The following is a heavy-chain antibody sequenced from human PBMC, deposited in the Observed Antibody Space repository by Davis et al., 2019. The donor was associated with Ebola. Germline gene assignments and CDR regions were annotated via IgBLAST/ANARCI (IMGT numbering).Heavy chain of an antibody. Sequence: GESLKISCAASGFSFSSNGMHWVRQAPGKGLEWVTFIRYDGSDKYYADSVKGRFTISRDNSKNTLYLQMNSLRAEDTAVYYCAKDLWRYFGWVPPGYWGQGTLVTVSS. CDR1: GFSFSSNG. D-gene: IGHD3-9*01. J-gene: IGHJ4*02. V-gene: IGHV3-30*02. CDR2: IRYDGSDK. CDR3: AKDLWRYFGWVPPGY.